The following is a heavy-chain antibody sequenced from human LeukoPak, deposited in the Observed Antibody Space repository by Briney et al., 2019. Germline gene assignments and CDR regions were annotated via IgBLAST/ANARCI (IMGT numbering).Heavy chain of an antibody. D-gene: IGHD6-13*01. CDR2: LSTRGIT. CDR3: ARRGGREQLIPYSLDY. J-gene: IGHJ4*02. V-gene: IGHV4-4*09. Sequence: SETLSLTCTVPLGSLSGYYLNCIPPPLGKELEWIGYLSTRGITHYIPSLKSRDTLSLDTFRNPFSLCMCSATASDTGVYYCARRGGREQLIPYSLDYWGQGTLVTVSS. CDR1: LGSLSGYY.